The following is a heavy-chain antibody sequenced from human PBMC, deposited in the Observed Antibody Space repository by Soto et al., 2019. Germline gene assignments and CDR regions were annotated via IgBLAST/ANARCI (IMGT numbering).Heavy chain of an antibody. V-gene: IGHV4-31*03. Sequence: PSETLSLTCTVSGGSISSGGYYWSWIRQHPGKGLEWIGYIYYSGSTYYNPSLKSRVTISVDTSKNQFSLKLSSVTAADTAVYYCARAGGGGTTPDYYYYGMDVWGQGTTVTVSS. J-gene: IGHJ6*02. D-gene: IGHD1-7*01. CDR2: IYYSGST. CDR1: GGSISSGGYY. CDR3: ARAGGGGTTPDYYYYGMDV.